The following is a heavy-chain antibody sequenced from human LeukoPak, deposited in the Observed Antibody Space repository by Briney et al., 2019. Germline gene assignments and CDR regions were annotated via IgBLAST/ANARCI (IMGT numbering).Heavy chain of an antibody. D-gene: IGHD5-12*01. V-gene: IGHV3-30-3*01. CDR1: GFTFSSYA. CDR2: ITYDGSNK. CDR3: ASLYSGYDWAKYYFDY. J-gene: IGHJ4*02. Sequence: GRSLRLSCAASGFTFSSYAMHWVRQAPGKGLEWGAVITYDGSNKYYADSVKGRFTISRDNSKNTLYLQMNSLRAEDTAVYYCASLYSGYDWAKYYFDYWGQGTLVTVSS.